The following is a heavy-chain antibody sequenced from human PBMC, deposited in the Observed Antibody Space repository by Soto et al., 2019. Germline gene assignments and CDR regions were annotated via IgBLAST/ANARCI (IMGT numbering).Heavy chain of an antibody. CDR2: IYWNDDK. Sequence: SGPTLVNPTQTLTLTCTFSGFSLSTSGVGVGWIRQPPGKALEWLALIYWNDDKRYSPSLKSRLTITKDTSKNQVVLTMTNMDPVDTATYYCAHRVTYYYDSSGYYWFDPWGQGTLITVSS. D-gene: IGHD3-22*01. J-gene: IGHJ5*02. CDR3: AHRVTYYYDSSGYYWFDP. CDR1: GFSLSTSGVG. V-gene: IGHV2-5*01.